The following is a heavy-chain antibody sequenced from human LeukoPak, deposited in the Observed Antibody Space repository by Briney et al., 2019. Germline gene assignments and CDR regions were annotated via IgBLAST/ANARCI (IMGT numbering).Heavy chain of an antibody. D-gene: IGHD1-1*01. CDR1: GGSISSYY. CDR2: IYYSGST. V-gene: IGHV4-59*08. J-gene: IGHJ4*02. CDR3: ARLGGNEERGFDY. Sequence: SETLSLTCTVSGGSISSYYWSWIRQPPGKGLGWIGYIYYSGSTNYNPSLKSRVTISVDTSKNQFSLKLSSVTAADTAVYYCARLGGNEERGFDYWGQGTLVTVSS.